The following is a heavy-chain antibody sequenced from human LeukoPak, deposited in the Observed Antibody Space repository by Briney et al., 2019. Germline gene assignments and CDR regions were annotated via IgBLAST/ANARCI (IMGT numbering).Heavy chain of an antibody. J-gene: IGHJ6*02. CDR1: GFTFSSYS. CDR3: ARKTSALPQYYYYHGMDV. Sequence: GGSLRLSCAASGFTFSSYSMNWVRQAPGKGLEWVSSISSSSFYIYYADSVKGRFTISRDNAKKSLYLQMNSLRAEDTAVYYCARKTSALPQYYYYHGMDVWGQGTTVTDSS. V-gene: IGHV3-21*01. CDR2: ISSSSFYI.